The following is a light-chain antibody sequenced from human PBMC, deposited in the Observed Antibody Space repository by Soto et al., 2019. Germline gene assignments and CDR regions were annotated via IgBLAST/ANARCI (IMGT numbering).Light chain of an antibody. Sequence: DIQMTQSPSSLSTSVCDRITITCRASQTIKTYLNWYQHKPGKAPNLLIHDATTLQTGVPSRFSGSGSGTGFTLTISSMQPEDFATYYCQQSFVTPRTFGQGTKVDIK. J-gene: IGKJ1*01. CDR1: QTIKTY. CDR3: QQSFVTPRT. V-gene: IGKV1-39*01. CDR2: DAT.